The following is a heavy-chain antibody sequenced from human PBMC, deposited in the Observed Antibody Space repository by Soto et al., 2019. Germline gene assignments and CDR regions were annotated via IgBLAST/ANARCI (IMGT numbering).Heavy chain of an antibody. Sequence: SETLSLTCTVSDGSISPYYWSWIRQPPGKGLEWIGYIYYAGTTTYNPSLKSRVSISVDTSKNEVSLKLTSVTAADTAVYYCARLGGYYQALDSWGQGTAVTVSS. CDR1: DGSISPYY. CDR2: IYYAGTT. D-gene: IGHD3-22*01. V-gene: IGHV4-59*08. CDR3: ARLGGYYQALDS. J-gene: IGHJ4*02.